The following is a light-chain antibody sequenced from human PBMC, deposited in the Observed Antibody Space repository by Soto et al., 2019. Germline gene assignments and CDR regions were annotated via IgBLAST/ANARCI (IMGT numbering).Light chain of an antibody. CDR3: QHYGTSPPVT. J-gene: IGKJ4*01. CDR1: QGISSTS. Sequence: EVVLTQSPGILSLSPGERATLSCRASQGISSTSLGWYQQRPGQAPRLLISAAINRAGGSPERFSGSGSWTDFTLITGRLEPEDVAVYYCQHYGTSPPVTFGGGTRVEIK. V-gene: IGKV3-20*01. CDR2: AAI.